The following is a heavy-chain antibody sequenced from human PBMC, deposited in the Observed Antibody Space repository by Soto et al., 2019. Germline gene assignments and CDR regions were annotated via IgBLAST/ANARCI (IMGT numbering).Heavy chain of an antibody. CDR1: GGTFSSYA. Sequence: QVQLVQSGAEVKKPGSSVKVSCKASGGTFSSYAISWVRQAPGQGLEWMGGIIPVFGTANYAQKFQGRVTITADESTRTAYMELSSLRSEDTAVYYCASMTSEAAAGPGSLDYCGQGTLVTVSS. J-gene: IGHJ4*02. CDR3: ASMTSEAAAGPGSLDY. D-gene: IGHD6-13*01. CDR2: IIPVFGTA. V-gene: IGHV1-69*01.